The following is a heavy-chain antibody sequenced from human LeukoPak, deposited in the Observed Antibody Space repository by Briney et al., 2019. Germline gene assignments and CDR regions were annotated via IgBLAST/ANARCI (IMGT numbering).Heavy chain of an antibody. CDR1: GGSFSGYY. J-gene: IGHJ4*02. Sequence: SETLSLTCAVYGGSFSGYYWSWIRQPPGKGLEWIGEINHSGSTNYNPSLKSRVTISVDTSKNQFSLKLSSMTAADTAVYYCGTLPGEGDYWGQGTLVTVSS. CDR2: INHSGST. D-gene: IGHD7-27*01. V-gene: IGHV4-34*01. CDR3: GTLPGEGDY.